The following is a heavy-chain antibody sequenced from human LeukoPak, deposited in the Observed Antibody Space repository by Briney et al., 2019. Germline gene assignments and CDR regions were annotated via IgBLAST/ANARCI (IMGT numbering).Heavy chain of an antibody. Sequence: SQTLSLTCTVSGGSISSGGYYWSWIRQHPGTGLEWIGYIYYSGSTYYNPSLKSRVTISVDTSKNQFSLKLSSVTAADTAVYYCARAEGAASTGYYFDYWGQGTLVTVSS. V-gene: IGHV4-31*03. J-gene: IGHJ4*02. CDR1: GGSISSGGYY. CDR2: IYYSGST. CDR3: ARAEGAASTGYYFDY. D-gene: IGHD1-1*01.